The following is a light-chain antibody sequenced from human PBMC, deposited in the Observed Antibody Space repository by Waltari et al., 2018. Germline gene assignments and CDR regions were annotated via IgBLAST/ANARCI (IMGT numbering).Light chain of an antibody. CDR2: EVS. Sequence: QSALTQPASVSGSPGQSITISCTGTSSDVGGYNYVSWYQQHPGKAPKLMIYEVSNRPAGFSNRFAGSKSGNTASLTSSGLQAEDEADYYCSSYTSSSTLFGGGTKLTVL. V-gene: IGLV2-14*01. J-gene: IGLJ2*01. CDR1: SSDVGGYNY. CDR3: SSYTSSSTL.